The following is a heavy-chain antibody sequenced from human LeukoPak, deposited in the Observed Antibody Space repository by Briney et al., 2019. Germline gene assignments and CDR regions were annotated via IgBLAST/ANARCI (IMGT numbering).Heavy chain of an antibody. Sequence: ASVKVSCKASGYTFTSYGISWVRQAPGQGLEWMGWISAYNGNTNYAQKLQGRVTMTTDTSTSTAYMELRGLRSDDTAAYYCARDAGVYSGSYRGRFDYWGQGTLVTVSS. J-gene: IGHJ4*02. D-gene: IGHD1-26*01. CDR1: GYTFTSYG. CDR2: ISAYNGNT. V-gene: IGHV1-18*01. CDR3: ARDAGVYSGSYRGRFDY.